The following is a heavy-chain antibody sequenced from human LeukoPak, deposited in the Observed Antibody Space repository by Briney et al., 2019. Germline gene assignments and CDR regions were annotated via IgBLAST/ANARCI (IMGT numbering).Heavy chain of an antibody. J-gene: IGHJ4*02. CDR3: AKDYLGSNGFSYYFDY. CDR1: GGSISSYY. Sequence: PSETLSLTCTVSGGSISSYYWSWIRQPPEKGLEWIGYIYYSGSTNYNPSLKSRVTISVDTSKNQFSLKLSSVTAADTAVYYCAKDYLGSNGFSYYFDYWGQGTLVTVSS. D-gene: IGHD3-16*02. V-gene: IGHV4-59*01. CDR2: IYYSGST.